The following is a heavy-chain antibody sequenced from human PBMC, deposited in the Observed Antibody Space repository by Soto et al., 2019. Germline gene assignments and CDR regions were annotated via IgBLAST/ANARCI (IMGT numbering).Heavy chain of an antibody. CDR1: GGTLNTHT. J-gene: IGHJ4*02. Sequence: QVQLVQSGAKVKKPGSSVKVSCKASGGTLNTHTINWVRQAPGQGLEWMGRVVPLLGIESHPQKFQDRLTITAYTAPGTVLLERSDLRSESSAVYYWTRGRPEEAVVPVPSQDFESCGQGTLLIVSS. V-gene: IGHV1-69*02. CDR3: TRGRPEEAVVPVPSQDFES. CDR2: VVPLLGIE. D-gene: IGHD2-21*01.